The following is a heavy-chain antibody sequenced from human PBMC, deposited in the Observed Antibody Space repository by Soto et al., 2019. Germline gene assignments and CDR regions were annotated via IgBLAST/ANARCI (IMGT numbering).Heavy chain of an antibody. J-gene: IGHJ6*02. D-gene: IGHD3-10*01. CDR3: ARDVSGSYHYYYGMDV. V-gene: IGHV1-18*04. Sequence: ASVKVSCKASGYTFTSYGISWVRQAPGQGLEWMGWISAYNGNTNYAQKLQGRVTMTTDTSISTAYMELSRLRSDDTAVYYCARDVSGSYHYYYGMDVWGQGTTVTVSS. CDR1: GYTFTSYG. CDR2: ISAYNGNT.